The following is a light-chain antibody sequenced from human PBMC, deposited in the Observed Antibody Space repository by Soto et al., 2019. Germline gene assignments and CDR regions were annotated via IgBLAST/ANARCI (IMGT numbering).Light chain of an antibody. CDR2: EAS. CDR3: QQYNSYPWT. V-gene: IGKV1-5*03. Sequence: DIRMTQSPSTLSAAVGDRVTITFRASQSISSWLAWYQQRPGKAPKLLIYEASIFESGVPSRFSGSGSGTQSTLTISSLQPDDFATYYCQQYNSYPWTFSQGTKVDI. CDR1: QSISSW. J-gene: IGKJ1*01.